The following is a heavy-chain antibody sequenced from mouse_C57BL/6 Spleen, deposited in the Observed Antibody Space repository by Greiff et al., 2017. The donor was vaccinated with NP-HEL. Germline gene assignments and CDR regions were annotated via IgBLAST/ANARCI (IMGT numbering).Heavy chain of an antibody. J-gene: IGHJ1*03. CDR1: GFTFSSYA. V-gene: IGHV5-4*01. CDR3: ARDPHYYGSSYGWYFDV. D-gene: IGHD1-1*01. CDR2: ISDGGSYT. Sequence: EVQGVESGGGLVKPGGSLKLSCAASGFTFSSYAMSWVRQTPEERLEWVATISDGGSYTYYPDNVKGRFTISRDNAKNNLYLQMSHLKSEDTAMYYCARDPHYYGSSYGWYFDVWGTGTTVTVSS.